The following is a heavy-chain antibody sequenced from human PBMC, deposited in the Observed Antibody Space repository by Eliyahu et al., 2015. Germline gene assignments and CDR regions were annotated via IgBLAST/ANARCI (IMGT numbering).Heavy chain of an antibody. D-gene: IGHD3-22*01. CDR3: ARDDDTSSRYSIFQI. Sequence: QVQLVESGGGVVQPGGSLRLXXAXSGFTFSHYGXXWXRQAPGKGLGWVSVAWANGFSKYYADSVKGRFMISRDNSKNTVYLQMNSLRAEDTGVYYCARDDDTSSRYSIFQIWGQGTMVTVPP. V-gene: IGHV3-33*01. CDR1: GFTFSHYG. J-gene: IGHJ3*02. CDR2: AWANGFSK.